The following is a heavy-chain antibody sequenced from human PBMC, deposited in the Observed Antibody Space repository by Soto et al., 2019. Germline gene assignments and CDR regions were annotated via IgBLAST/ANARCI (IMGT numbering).Heavy chain of an antibody. CDR1: GYRFTSYW. V-gene: IGHV5-51*01. Sequence: GESLKISCRTSGYRFTSYWIAWVRQMPGKGLEWMGIIFPSDSDTRYSPSFQGQVTISADRSTSTVFLQWASLKASDTAVYFCARKDKSGYFNWFDPWGQRTLVPVSS. D-gene: IGHD3-22*01. CDR2: IFPSDSDT. CDR3: ARKDKSGYFNWFDP. J-gene: IGHJ5*02.